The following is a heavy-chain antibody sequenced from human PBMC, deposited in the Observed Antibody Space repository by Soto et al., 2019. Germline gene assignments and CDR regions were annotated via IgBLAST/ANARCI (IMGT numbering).Heavy chain of an antibody. CDR1: GDTFTYRY. CDR3: ASHCSSPSCTPYYYYGLDV. D-gene: IGHD2-2*01. Sequence: SVKVSCKASGDTFTYRYLHWVRQAPGQALELMGWITPFNGNTNFAQKFRDRVTITRDVSLSTAYMELSSLRSEDTAMYYCASHCSSPSCTPYYYYGLDVWGQGTTVTVSS. CDR2: ITPFNGNT. V-gene: IGHV1-45*02. J-gene: IGHJ6*02.